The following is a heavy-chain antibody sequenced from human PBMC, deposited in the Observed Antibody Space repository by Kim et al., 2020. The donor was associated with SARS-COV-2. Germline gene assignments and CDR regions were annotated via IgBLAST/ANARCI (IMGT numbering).Heavy chain of an antibody. CDR3: AATGDP. V-gene: IGHV1-2*06. Sequence: ASVKVSCKASGHAFTGYYIYWVRQAPGQGLEWMGRINPDTGGTKYAQKFKDRVTMTRDTSTNTVYLELNSLRSDDTALYYCAATGDPWGQGTLVTVSS. J-gene: IGHJ5*02. CDR1: GHAFTGYY. CDR2: INPDTGGT.